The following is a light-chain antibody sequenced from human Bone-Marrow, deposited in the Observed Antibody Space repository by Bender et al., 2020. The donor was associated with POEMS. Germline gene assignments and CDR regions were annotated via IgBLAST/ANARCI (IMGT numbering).Light chain of an antibody. CDR3: QSWGSNTAV. V-gene: IGLV3-1*01. CDR1: KLGEEY. Sequence: SYELTQPPSVSVSPGQTATITCSGEKLGEEYACWYQHKPGQSPVVVIYQDTKRPSGIPERFSGSTSGNTASLTIRGTQTMDEADYYCQSWGSNTAVFGGGTKLTVL. J-gene: IGLJ2*01. CDR2: QDT.